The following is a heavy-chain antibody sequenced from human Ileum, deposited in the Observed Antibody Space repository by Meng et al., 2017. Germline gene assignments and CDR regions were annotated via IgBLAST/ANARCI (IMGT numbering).Heavy chain of an antibody. CDR2: MYPSGTT. CDR1: GASISSGHW. Sequence: QRQLQGSGPGLVQPSAPLSLTCAVSGASISSGHWWSWVRQPPGKGLEWIGEMYPSGTTNYNPSLKSRVTISMDTSKNQLSLKLSSVTAADTAVYYCARHIAVSGTRGFDSWGQGTLVTVSS. V-gene: IGHV4-4*02. J-gene: IGHJ4*02. D-gene: IGHD6-19*01. CDR3: ARHIAVSGTRGFDS.